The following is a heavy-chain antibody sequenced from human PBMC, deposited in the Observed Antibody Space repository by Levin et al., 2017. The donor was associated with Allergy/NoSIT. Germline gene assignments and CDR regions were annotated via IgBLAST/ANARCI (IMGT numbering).Heavy chain of an antibody. Sequence: PGGSLRLSCTVSGDSISSSSYYWGWIRQPPGKGLDWIGNIHYSGTTYYNPSLNSRVTISVDTSKNQFSLKLTSVTAADTAVYYCARVVNVRFFGVFYFDNWGQGTLVTVSS. D-gene: IGHD3-3*01. CDR1: GDSISSSSYY. J-gene: IGHJ4*02. CDR2: IHYSGTT. V-gene: IGHV4-39*01. CDR3: ARVVNVRFFGVFYFDN.